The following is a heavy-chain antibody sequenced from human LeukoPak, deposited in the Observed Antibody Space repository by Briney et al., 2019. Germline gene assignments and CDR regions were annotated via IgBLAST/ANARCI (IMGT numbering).Heavy chain of an antibody. V-gene: IGHV2-5*01. D-gene: IGHD4-17*01. CDR3: AQHDYGDYGAD. CDR1: EFSLSTSGVG. J-gene: IGHJ4*02. Sequence: SGATVVNPTQTFTLTCTFFEFSLSTSGVGVGWIRQPPGKGLEWLALIYWNDDKRYSPSLKSRLTITKATSKNQVVLTRTTMDPVDTATYCCAQHDYGDYGADWGQGTLVTVSS. CDR2: IYWNDDK.